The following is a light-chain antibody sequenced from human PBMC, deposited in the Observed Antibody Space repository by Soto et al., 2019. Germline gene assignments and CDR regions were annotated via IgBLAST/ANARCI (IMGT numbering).Light chain of an antibody. CDR1: QSVSSNY. Sequence: EIVLTQSPGTLSLSPGERATLSCRASQSVSSNYLAWYQQKSGQAPRLLIYGASSRATGIPDRFSGSGSGTDFTLTFSRLEPEDFAVYYCQQYGGSPRTFGQGTKVEIK. V-gene: IGKV3-20*01. CDR3: QQYGGSPRT. CDR2: GAS. J-gene: IGKJ1*01.